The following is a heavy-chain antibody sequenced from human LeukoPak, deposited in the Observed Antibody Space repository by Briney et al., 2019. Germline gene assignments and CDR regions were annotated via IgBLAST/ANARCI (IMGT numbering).Heavy chain of an antibody. J-gene: IGHJ6*04. CDR2: INHSGST. D-gene: IGHD2-15*01. Sequence: PSETLSLTCAVYGGSFSGYYWSWIRQPPGKGLEWIGEINHSGSTNYNPSLKSRVTISVDTSKNQFSLKLSSVTAADTAVYYCARGHCSGGSCYYYYYYGMDVWGKGTTVTVSS. CDR1: GGSFSGYY. V-gene: IGHV4-34*01. CDR3: ARGHCSGGSCYYYYYYGMDV.